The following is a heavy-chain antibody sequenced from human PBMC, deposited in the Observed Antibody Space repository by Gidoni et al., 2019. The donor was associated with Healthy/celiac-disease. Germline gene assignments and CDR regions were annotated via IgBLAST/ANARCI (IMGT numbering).Heavy chain of an antibody. V-gene: IGHV3-23*01. CDR1: GFTFSSYA. CDR3: AKADTYYDFWSGYQLTSPFDY. Sequence: EVQLLESGGGLVQPGGSLRLSCAASGFTFSSYAMSGVRQAPGKGLELFSAISGSGGSTYYADSVKGRLTISRDNSKNTRYLQMNSLRAEDTAVYYCAKADTYYDFWSGYQLTSPFDYWGQGTLVTVSS. D-gene: IGHD3-3*01. J-gene: IGHJ4*02. CDR2: ISGSGGST.